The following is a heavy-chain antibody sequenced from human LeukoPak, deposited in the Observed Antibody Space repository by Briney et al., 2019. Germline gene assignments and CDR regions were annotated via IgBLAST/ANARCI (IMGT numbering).Heavy chain of an antibody. CDR3: ARMGVVDSFDI. J-gene: IGHJ3*02. V-gene: IGHV3-7*01. D-gene: IGHD3-3*01. CDR2: TKQDGSEK. Sequence: GGSLRLSCAASGFTFSSYWMSWVRQAPGKGLEWVANTKQDGSEKNYVDPVKGRFTISRDNAKNSLYLQMNSLRAEDTAVYYCARMGVVDSFDIWGQGTMVTVSS. CDR1: GFTFSSYW.